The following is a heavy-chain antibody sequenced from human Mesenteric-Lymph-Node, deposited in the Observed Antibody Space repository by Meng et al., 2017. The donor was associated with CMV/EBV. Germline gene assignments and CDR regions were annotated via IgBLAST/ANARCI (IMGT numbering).Heavy chain of an antibody. CDR2: IDHDGST. V-gene: IGHV4-34*01. J-gene: IGHJ5*02. CDR1: GVSFSGYY. CDR3: AREFKYNWHLRRRYLDP. D-gene: IGHD1-7*01. Sequence: YGVSFSGYYWSWIRQTPGKGLEWIGEIDHDGSTRYNPSLKSRVTISIGTPNNHFSLKLRSVTAADTAVYYCAREFKYNWHLRRRYLDPWGQGTLVTVSS.